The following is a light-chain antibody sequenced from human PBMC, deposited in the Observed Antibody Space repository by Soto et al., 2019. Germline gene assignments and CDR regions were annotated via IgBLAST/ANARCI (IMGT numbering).Light chain of an antibody. CDR2: WAS. V-gene: IGKV4-1*01. CDR1: QSVLYSSNNKNY. J-gene: IGKJ3*01. CDR3: QQYYSSPFT. Sequence: DIVMTQSPDSLAVSLGERATINCKSSQSVLYSSNNKNYLAWYQQKPGQPPRLLIYWASTRESGVPARFSGGGSGTDFTLTSSSQPAEDVAVYYCQQYYSSPFTFGPGTKVDIK.